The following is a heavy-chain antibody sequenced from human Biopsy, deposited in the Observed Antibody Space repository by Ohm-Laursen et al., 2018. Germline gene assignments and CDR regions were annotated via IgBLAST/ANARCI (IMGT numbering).Heavy chain of an antibody. J-gene: IGHJ5*02. D-gene: IGHD3-3*01. CDR2: VYNGGIT. CDR1: GGSIISYY. CDR3: ARTPRDSFWSGSYKRGLWFDP. Sequence: SETLSLTCSVSGGSIISYYWTWIRQPPGKGLDWIGHVYNGGITNYNPSPKSRVTISKDTSKNQFSLQVNSVTAADTAVYYCARTPRDSFWSGSYKRGLWFDPWGQGTLVIVSS. V-gene: IGHV4-59*01.